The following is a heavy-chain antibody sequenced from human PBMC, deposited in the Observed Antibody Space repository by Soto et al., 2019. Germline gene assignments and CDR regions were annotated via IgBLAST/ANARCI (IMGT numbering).Heavy chain of an antibody. Sequence: EVQMLESGGGLVQAGGSLRLSCAASGFSFSSYALNWVRQAPGKGLEWVSTISGRGGRAYYADSVKGRFTISRDNSKNTLYLQMNSLRAEDTAVYYCARVPTEYIAGDYGAQYDYWGQGTLVTVSS. CDR2: ISGRGGRA. CDR3: ARVPTEYIAGDYGAQYDY. V-gene: IGHV3-23*01. D-gene: IGHD4-17*01. CDR1: GFSFSSYA. J-gene: IGHJ4*02.